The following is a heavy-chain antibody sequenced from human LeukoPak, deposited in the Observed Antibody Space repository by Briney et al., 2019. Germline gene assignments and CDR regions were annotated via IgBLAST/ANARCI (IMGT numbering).Heavy chain of an antibody. CDR3: ARDYSSGQYY. CDR2: INHSGST. Sequence: SETLSLTCAVYGGSFSGYYWSWIRQPPGKGLEWIGEINHSGSTNYNPSLKSRVTISVDTSKNQFSLKLSSVTAADTAVYYCARDYSSGQYYWGQGTLVTVSS. J-gene: IGHJ4*02. CDR1: GGSFSGYY. V-gene: IGHV4-34*01. D-gene: IGHD6-19*01.